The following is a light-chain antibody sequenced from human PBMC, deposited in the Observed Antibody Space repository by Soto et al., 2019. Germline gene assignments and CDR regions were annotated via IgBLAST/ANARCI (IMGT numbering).Light chain of an antibody. Sequence: EIVLTQSPATVSLSPGERATLSCRASQSVSSYLAWYQQKPDQAPRLLIYDASNRATGIPARFSGSGSGTDFTITISSLEPEDFAVYYCHQRRTWPFTFGPGTKVAIK. CDR3: HQRRTWPFT. CDR1: QSVSSY. CDR2: DAS. V-gene: IGKV3-11*01. J-gene: IGKJ3*01.